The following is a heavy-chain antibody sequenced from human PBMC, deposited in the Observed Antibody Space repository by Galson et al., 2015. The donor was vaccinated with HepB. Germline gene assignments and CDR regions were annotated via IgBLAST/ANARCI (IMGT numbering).Heavy chain of an antibody. CDR1: GFTFGSYW. CDR2: IKQDGSEK. CDR3: AGGRGYSYGAIAY. J-gene: IGHJ4*02. D-gene: IGHD5-18*01. Sequence: SLRLSYAASGFTFGSYWMSWVRQAPGKGLEWVANIKQDGSEKYYVDSVKGRFTISRDNAKNSLYLQMNSLRAEDTAVYYCAGGRGYSYGAIAYWGQGTLVTVSS. V-gene: IGHV3-7*03.